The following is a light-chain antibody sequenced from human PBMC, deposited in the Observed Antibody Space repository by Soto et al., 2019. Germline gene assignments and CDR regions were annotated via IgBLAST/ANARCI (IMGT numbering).Light chain of an antibody. CDR1: SSDVGSFNL. J-gene: IGLJ1*01. CDR2: EGS. CDR3: CSYVGSYTS. V-gene: IGLV2-23*01. Sequence: QSALIQPPSVFGSPGQSITISCTGTSSDVGSFNLVSWYQQHPGKAPKLIIYEGSERPSGVSNRFSGSKSGNTASLTISGLQAEDEADYYCCSYVGSYTSFGTGTKLTVL.